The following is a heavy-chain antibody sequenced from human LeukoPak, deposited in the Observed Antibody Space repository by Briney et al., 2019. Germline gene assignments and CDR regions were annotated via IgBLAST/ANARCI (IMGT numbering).Heavy chain of an antibody. J-gene: IGHJ4*02. CDR3: ARDMVSLRVRSFVDY. V-gene: IGHV3-30-3*01. CDR1: GFTFSSYA. Sequence: SGGSLRLSCAASGFTFSSYAMHWVRQAPGKGLEWVAVISYDGSNKYYADSVKGRFTISRDNSKNTLYLQMNSLRAEDTAVYYCARDMVSLRVRSFVDYWGQGTLVTVSS. D-gene: IGHD5/OR15-5a*01. CDR2: ISYDGSNK.